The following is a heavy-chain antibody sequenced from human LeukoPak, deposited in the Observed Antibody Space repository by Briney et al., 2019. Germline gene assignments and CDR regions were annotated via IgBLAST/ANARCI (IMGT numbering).Heavy chain of an antibody. Sequence: ASVKVSCKASGYTFTSYDINWVRQATGQGLEWMGWMNPNSGNTGYAQKFQGRVTMTRNTSISTAHMELSSLRSEDTAVYYCARPGLAAAGNFDYWGQGTLVTVSS. J-gene: IGHJ4*02. CDR1: GYTFTSYD. CDR3: ARPGLAAAGNFDY. V-gene: IGHV1-8*01. CDR2: MNPNSGNT. D-gene: IGHD6-13*01.